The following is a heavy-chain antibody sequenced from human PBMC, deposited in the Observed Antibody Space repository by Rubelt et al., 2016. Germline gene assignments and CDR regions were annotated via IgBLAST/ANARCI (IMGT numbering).Heavy chain of an antibody. CDR3: ARGLAAVCHMDV. V-gene: IGHV4-34*01. CDR2: INHRGNT. CDR1: GGSFSFYY. Sequence: QVQLQQWGAGLLKPSETLSLTCAVSGGSFSFYYWSWIRQPPGKGLDWIGEINHRGNTNYNPSLKSRVTISVDTSTPQFSRKLSAVTAADTAVYYCARGLAAVCHMDVWGKGTTVTVSS. D-gene: IGHD2-8*01. J-gene: IGHJ6*03.